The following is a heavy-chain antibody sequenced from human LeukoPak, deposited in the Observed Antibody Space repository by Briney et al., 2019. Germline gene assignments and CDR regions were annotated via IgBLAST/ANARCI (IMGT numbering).Heavy chain of an antibody. V-gene: IGHV4-4*07. Sequence: SETLSLTCTVSGGSINNYYWSWIRQPAGKGLEWIGRIYTPGSTNYNPSLKSRVTMSVDTSKNQFSLKLSSVTAADTAVYYCARGRYCSADICSGGDAFDIWGQGIMVSVSS. J-gene: IGHJ3*02. CDR3: ARGRYCSADICSGGDAFDI. CDR2: IYTPGST. CDR1: GGSINNYY. D-gene: IGHD2-15*01.